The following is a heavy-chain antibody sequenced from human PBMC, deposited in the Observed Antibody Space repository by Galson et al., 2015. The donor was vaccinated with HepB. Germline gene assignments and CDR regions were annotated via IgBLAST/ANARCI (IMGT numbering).Heavy chain of an antibody. V-gene: IGHV3-64*03. CDR1: GFTFRSYA. J-gene: IGHJ6*02. Sequence: SLRLSCAGSGFTFRSYAMHWVRQAPGKGLEYVSGLARSGGSTHYADSVKGRFIISRDNSKNTLYLQMNSLRAEDTAVYHCVKGSIVLEEAAINPDEEDIYYYYGLDVWGQGTTVSVSS. CDR3: VKGSIVLEEAAINPDEEDIYYYYGLDV. D-gene: IGHD2-2*02. CDR2: LARSGGST.